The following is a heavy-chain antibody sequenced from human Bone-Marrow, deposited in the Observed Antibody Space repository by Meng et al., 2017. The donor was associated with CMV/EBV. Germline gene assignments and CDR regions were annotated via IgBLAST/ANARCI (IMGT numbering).Heavy chain of an antibody. V-gene: IGHV3-21*06. Sequence: GGSLRLSCEASGFTFSDYSMNWVRQAPGKGLEWVSSISSSSTYIYYADSVKGRFTISRDNVKNSLYLQMTSLRAEDTAVYYCARGGKIKSDSSGYYAYWFDPWGQGTLVTVSS. CDR1: GFTFSDYS. D-gene: IGHD3-22*01. CDR3: ARGGKIKSDSSGYYAYWFDP. CDR2: ISSSSTYI. J-gene: IGHJ5*02.